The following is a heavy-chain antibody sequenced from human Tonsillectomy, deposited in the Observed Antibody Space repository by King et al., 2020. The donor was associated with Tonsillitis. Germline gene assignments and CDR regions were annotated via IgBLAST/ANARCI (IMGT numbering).Heavy chain of an antibody. CDR2: ISYDGSNK. D-gene: IGHD5-24*01. Sequence: VQLVESGGGVVRPGGSLRLSCAASQFTFSSFPMHWVRRAPGKGLEWVAVISYDGSNKYYADSVKGRFTISRDNSKNTLYLQMNSLRAEDTAVYYCARDRQMATIDYLACWGQGSLVTVSS. CDR1: QFTFSSFP. CDR3: ARDRQMATIDYLAC. V-gene: IGHV3-30-3*01. J-gene: IGHJ4*02.